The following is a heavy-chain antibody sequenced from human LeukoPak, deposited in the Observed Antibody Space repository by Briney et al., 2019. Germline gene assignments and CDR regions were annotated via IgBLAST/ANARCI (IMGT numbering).Heavy chain of an antibody. D-gene: IGHD6-25*01. CDR2: INSDGSST. Sequence: PGGSLRLSCAASGLTFSSYWMHWVRQAPGKGLVWVSRINSDGSSTSYADSVKGRFTISGDNAKNTLYLQMNSLRAEDTAVYYCSGYPYYYYMDVWGKGTTVTVSS. V-gene: IGHV3-74*01. CDR3: SGYPYYYYMDV. J-gene: IGHJ6*03. CDR1: GLTFSSYW.